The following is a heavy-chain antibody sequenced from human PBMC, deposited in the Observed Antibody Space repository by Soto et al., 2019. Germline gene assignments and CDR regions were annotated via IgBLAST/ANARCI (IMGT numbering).Heavy chain of an antibody. D-gene: IGHD5-12*01. V-gene: IGHV3-23*01. Sequence: GGSLRLSSAASGFTFNNYAMSRVRQAPGKGLEWVSAISGSGCSTPYVASVKGRFTISRHTSKNTMYLQMNSLRADDTAVYYCSKSGRVLVASNPREGGMDVWGQGTTVTVSS. J-gene: IGHJ6*02. CDR2: ISGSGCST. CDR3: SKSGRVLVASNPREGGMDV. CDR1: GFTFNNYA.